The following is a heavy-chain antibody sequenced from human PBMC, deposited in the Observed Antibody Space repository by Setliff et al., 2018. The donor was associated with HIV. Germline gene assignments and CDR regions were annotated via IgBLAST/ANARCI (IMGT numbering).Heavy chain of an antibody. CDR3: ARIAVGGSHGPDYHMDV. CDR2: MNPKTGNT. V-gene: IGHV1-8*03. CDR1: GYTFNNFD. J-gene: IGHJ6*03. Sequence: ASVKVSCKASGYTFNNFDINWVRQTAGQGLGWVGWMNPKTGNTGYAHRFQGRVSITRSTSTGTAYMELTGLKPEDTAACLCARIAVGGSHGPDYHMDVWGGGTMVTVSS. D-gene: IGHD6-13*01.